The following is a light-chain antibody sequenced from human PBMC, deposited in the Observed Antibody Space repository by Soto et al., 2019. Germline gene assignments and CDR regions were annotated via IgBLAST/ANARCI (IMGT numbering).Light chain of an antibody. V-gene: IGLV2-11*01. J-gene: IGLJ6*01. CDR2: DVS. CDR3: CSYAGSYTHV. Sequence: QYALTQPRSVSGSPGQSVTISCTGTSSDVGGYNYVSWYQQHPGKAPKFMIYDVSKRPSGVPDRFSGSKSGNTASLTISGLQAEDEADYYCCSYAGSYTHVCGSGTKVTVL. CDR1: SSDVGGYNY.